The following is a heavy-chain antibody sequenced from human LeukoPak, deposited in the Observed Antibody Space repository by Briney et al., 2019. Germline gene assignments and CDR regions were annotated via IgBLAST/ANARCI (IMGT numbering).Heavy chain of an antibody. D-gene: IGHD2-2*02. CDR1: GGTFSSYA. Sequence: GPSVKVSCKASGGTFSSYAISWVRQAPGQGLEWMGRINPNSGGTNYAQKFQGRVTMTRDTSISTAYMELSRLRSDDTAVYYCARDCSSTSCYNDGRGGGDYWGQGTLVTVS. V-gene: IGHV1-2*06. CDR2: INPNSGGT. J-gene: IGHJ4*02. CDR3: ARDCSSTSCYNDGRGGGDY.